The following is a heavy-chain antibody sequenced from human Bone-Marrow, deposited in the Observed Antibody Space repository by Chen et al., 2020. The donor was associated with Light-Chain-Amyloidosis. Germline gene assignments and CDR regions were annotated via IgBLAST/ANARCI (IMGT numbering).Heavy chain of an antibody. CDR1: GFAFTSYA. CDR2: NAGSGYTT. Sequence: EVQLLESGGGLVQPGGSLRLSCAASGFAFTSYALNWVRQATGKGLAWVSVNAGSGYTTYYADSVKGRFTIARDNSKNTVYLDIESLRAADTAVYYGVKDAGVGARYLQLWGQGTLVTVSS. J-gene: IGHJ1*01. CDR3: VKDAGVGARYLQL. D-gene: IGHD1-26*01. V-gene: IGHV3-23*01.